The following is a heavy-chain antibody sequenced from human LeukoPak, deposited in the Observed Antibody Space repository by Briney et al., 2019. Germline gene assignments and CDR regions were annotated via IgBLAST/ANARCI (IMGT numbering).Heavy chain of an antibody. CDR3: ARILTTFDS. D-gene: IGHD4-11*01. Sequence: SETLSLTCTVSRGSISSSSYYWGWIRQPPGRRLEWIGSFYYIGGTYYNPSLEGRVTISADSSKNQFSLKLTSVTAADTALYYCARILTTFDSWGQGTLVTVSS. CDR2: FYYIGGT. CDR1: RGSISSSSYY. J-gene: IGHJ4*02. V-gene: IGHV4-39*01.